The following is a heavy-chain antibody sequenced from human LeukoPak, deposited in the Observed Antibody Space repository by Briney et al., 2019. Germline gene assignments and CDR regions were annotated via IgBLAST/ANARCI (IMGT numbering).Heavy chain of an antibody. J-gene: IGHJ4*02. CDR1: GFTFSNYW. Sequence: GGSLRLSCAVSGFTFSNYWMSWFRQAPGGGLEWVANIKEDGSVTQHADSVRGRFTISRDNAKSSVYLQMSSLRAEDSAVYYCARDERRGHYVYWGQGTLVTVSS. D-gene: IGHD1-26*01. CDR2: IKEDGSVT. CDR3: ARDERRGHYVY. V-gene: IGHV3-7*01.